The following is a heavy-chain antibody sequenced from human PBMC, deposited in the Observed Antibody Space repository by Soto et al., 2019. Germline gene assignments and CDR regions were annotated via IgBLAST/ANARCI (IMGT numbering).Heavy chain of an antibody. Sequence: QVQLVESGGGVVQPGRSLRLSCAASEFTFSNYGMHWVRQAPGKGLEWVAVILNDGSNRYHADSVKDRFTISRDNSMNPLYLQMNSLRAEDTAEYYCARDDEYSGNGMDVWGQGTTVTVS. V-gene: IGHV3-33*01. J-gene: IGHJ6*02. CDR1: EFTFSNYG. D-gene: IGHD3-10*01. CDR2: ILNDGSNR. CDR3: ARDDEYSGNGMDV.